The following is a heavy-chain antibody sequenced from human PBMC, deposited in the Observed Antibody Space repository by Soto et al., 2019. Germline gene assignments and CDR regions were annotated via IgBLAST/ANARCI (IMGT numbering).Heavy chain of an antibody. D-gene: IGHD6-13*01. J-gene: IGHJ4*02. CDR1: GFTFRRYG. V-gene: IGHV3-30*18. Sequence: QVKLVESGGGVVQPGRSLRLSCAASGFTFRRYGMHWVRQAPGKGLEWVAVISYDESNKFYGDSVKGRFTISRDNFKNTLYLQMSSLRPEDTAVYYCVKDEGSSRPFDYWGQGTLVTVSS. CDR3: VKDEGSSRPFDY. CDR2: ISYDESNK.